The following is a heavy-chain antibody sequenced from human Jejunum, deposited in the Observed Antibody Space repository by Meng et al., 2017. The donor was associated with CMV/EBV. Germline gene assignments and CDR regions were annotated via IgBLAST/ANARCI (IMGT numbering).Heavy chain of an antibody. J-gene: IGHJ6*02. CDR1: DYG. D-gene: IGHD3-22*01. V-gene: IGHV3-20*03. CDR3: ARTQGYSDSSGHYTSYVMDV. CDR2: INDDGAGT. Sequence: DYGMNWVRQAPGKGLEWVADINDDGAGTRYADSVRGRFTISRDNAKNSLYLQMNSLRAEDTALYYCARTQGYSDSSGHYTSYVMDVWGQGTTVTVSS.